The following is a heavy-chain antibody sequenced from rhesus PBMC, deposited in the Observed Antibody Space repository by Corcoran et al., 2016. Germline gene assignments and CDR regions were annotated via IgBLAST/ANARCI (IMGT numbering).Heavy chain of an antibody. CDR2: ISCTGGST. J-gene: IGHJ1*01. Sequence: QLQLQESGPGLVKPSETLSLTCAVSGGSISSNYWNWIRQSPGKGLEWIGRISCTGGSTDYNPSIKSRVTSSTDTSKNQFSLKLSSMTAADTAVYYCARQPWGDYGYFDFWGQGALVTVSS. CDR3: ARQPWGDYGYFDF. D-gene: IGHD3-34*01. CDR1: GGSISSNY. V-gene: IGHV4-173*01.